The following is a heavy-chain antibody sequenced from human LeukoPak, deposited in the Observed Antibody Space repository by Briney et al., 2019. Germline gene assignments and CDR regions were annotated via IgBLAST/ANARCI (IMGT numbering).Heavy chain of an antibody. CDR3: AREKSGSNWYEDY. J-gene: IGHJ4*02. CDR2: IYTSGST. Sequence: SETLSLTCTVSGGSISSGSYYWSCIRQPAGKGLEWIGRIYTSGSTYYNPSLKSRVTIPVDTSKNQFSLKLSSVTAADTAVYYCAREKSGSNWYEDYWGQGTLVTVSS. CDR1: GGSISSGSYY. V-gene: IGHV4-61*02. D-gene: IGHD6-13*01.